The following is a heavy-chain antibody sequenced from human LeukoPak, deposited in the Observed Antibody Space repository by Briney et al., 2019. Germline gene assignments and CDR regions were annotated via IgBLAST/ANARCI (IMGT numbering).Heavy chain of an antibody. V-gene: IGHV3-23*01. CDR2: ISGSGGST. J-gene: IGHJ4*02. D-gene: IGHD3-22*01. Sequence: HPGGSLRLSCAASGFTFSSYAMSWVRQAPGKGLEWVSAISGSGGSTYYADSEKGRFTISRDNSKNTLYLQMNSLRAEDTAVYYCAKDLAGYDSSVVDYWGQGTLVTVSS. CDR3: AKDLAGYDSSVVDY. CDR1: GFTFSSYA.